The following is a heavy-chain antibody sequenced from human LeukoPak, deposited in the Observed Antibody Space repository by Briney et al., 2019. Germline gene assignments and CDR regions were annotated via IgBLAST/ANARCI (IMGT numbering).Heavy chain of an antibody. V-gene: IGHV4-34*01. D-gene: IGHD2-8*01. CDR3: ATENGTGVFDY. CDR2: INHSGST. J-gene: IGHJ4*02. CDR1: GGSFSGYY. Sequence: TSETLSLTCAVYGGSFSGYYWSWIRQPPGKGLEWIGEINHSGSTNYNPSLKSRVTISVDTSKNQFSLELSSVTAADTAVYYCATENGTGVFDYWGQGTLVTVSS.